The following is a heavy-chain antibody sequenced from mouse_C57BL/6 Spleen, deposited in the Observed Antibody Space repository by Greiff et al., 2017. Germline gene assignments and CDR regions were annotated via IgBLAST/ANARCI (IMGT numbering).Heavy chain of an antibody. CDR1: GYTFTSYW. CDR2: IHPSDSDT. D-gene: IGHD2-5*01. Sequence: VQLQQPGAELVKPGASVKVSCKASGYTFTSYWMHWVKQRPGQGLEWIGRIHPSDSDTNYNQKFKGKATLTVDKSSSTAYMQLSRLTSEDSAVYYCAIGRDSNYAGYAMDYWGQGTSVTVSS. CDR3: AIGRDSNYAGYAMDY. V-gene: IGHV1-74*01. J-gene: IGHJ4*01.